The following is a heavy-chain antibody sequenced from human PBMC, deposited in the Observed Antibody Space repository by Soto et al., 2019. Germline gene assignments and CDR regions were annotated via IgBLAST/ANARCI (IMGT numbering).Heavy chain of an antibody. D-gene: IGHD4-4*01. CDR2: IYWNDDK. Sequence: QITLKESGPTLVRPTQTLTLTCTFSGFSLSTSGVGVGWIRQPPGKALEWLAVIYWNDDKRYSPSLKSKLTIAKDTSKTQLVLTMTNIDPVHTATYYYARKPPYINYLDYWGHATLFTVSS. J-gene: IGHJ4*01. CDR3: ARKPPYINYLDY. V-gene: IGHV2-5*01. CDR1: GFSLSTSGVG.